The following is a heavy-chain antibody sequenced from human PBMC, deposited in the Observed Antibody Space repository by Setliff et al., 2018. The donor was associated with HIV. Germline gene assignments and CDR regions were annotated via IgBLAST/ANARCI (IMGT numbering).Heavy chain of an antibody. CDR1: GFKFEDYS. V-gene: IGHV3-74*01. CDR3: VGPFGYNGFYI. Sequence: GGSLRLSCAASGFKFEDYSMHWVRRVPGKGLQWVSRINNDGSSTTYADSVKGRFTISKDIAKNTLNLQMNSLRAEDTAIYYCVGPFGYNGFYIWGQGTMVTVSS. J-gene: IGHJ3*02. D-gene: IGHD6-25*01. CDR2: INNDGSST.